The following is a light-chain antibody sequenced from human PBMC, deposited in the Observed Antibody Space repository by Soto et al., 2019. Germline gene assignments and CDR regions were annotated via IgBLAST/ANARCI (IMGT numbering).Light chain of an antibody. V-gene: IGKV1-17*01. J-gene: IGKJ1*01. Sequence: DIQMTPSPSSLSASVGDRVTITCRASQGIRNDLGWYQQKPGKAPKLLIYAASSLQSGVPSRFSGSGSGTDFTLTISSLQSEDFAVYYCQHYNYWPPKTFGQGTKVDIK. CDR3: QHYNYWPPKT. CDR2: AAS. CDR1: QGIRND.